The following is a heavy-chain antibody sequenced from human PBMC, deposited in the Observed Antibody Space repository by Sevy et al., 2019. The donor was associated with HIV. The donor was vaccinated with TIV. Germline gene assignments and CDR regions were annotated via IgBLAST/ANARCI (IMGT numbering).Heavy chain of an antibody. CDR1: GGSISSSYYH. V-gene: IGHV4-39*01. CDR3: VRLEAGYSLGI. J-gene: IGHJ4*02. CDR2: IYYTGST. D-gene: IGHD5-18*01. Sequence: SETLSLTCSVSGGSISSSYYHWGWIRQPPGKGLGWIGGIYYTGSTYYNPSLKSRVTISVDTSKNQFSLKLTSVTAADTAVYYCVRLEAGYSLGIWGQGTLVTVSS.